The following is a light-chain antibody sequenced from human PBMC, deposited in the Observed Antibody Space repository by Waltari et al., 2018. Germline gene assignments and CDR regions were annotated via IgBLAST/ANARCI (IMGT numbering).Light chain of an antibody. CDR2: GIS. V-gene: IGKV3-15*01. CDR3: QQYFNWPLT. Sequence: IVMTQSPGTLSVSPGLSASLSCRASATIYNFLAWYQQKPGQSPRLLIHGISTRAAGVPARFTGSGSGADFTLTIDSLQSDDFALYFCQQYFNWPLTFGQGTKVEI. J-gene: IGKJ1*01. CDR1: ATIYNF.